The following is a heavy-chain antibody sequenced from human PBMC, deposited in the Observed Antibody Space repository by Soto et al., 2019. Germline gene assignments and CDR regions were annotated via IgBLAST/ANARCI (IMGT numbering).Heavy chain of an antibody. CDR1: GFTFSNYW. CDR2: ISTDGSST. Sequence: EMQLVESGGGLVKPGGSLRISCAASGFTFSNYWMHWVRQTPGTGLVWVSRISTDGSSTWYADSVKGRFTISRDSAKTTLYLQMSSLRAADTAVYYCARGRRMLDYYYGTEVWGQGTTAAVSS. V-gene: IGHV3-74*01. J-gene: IGHJ6*02. CDR3: ARGRRMLDYYYGTEV. D-gene: IGHD3-10*02.